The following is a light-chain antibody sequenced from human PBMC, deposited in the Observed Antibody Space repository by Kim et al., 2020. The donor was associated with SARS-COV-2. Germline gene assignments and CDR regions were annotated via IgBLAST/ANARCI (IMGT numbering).Light chain of an antibody. CDR3: SSYTSSKTWV. V-gene: IGLV2-14*03. J-gene: IGLJ3*02. CDR1: NSDIGGYNY. Sequence: GQWFPISCTGSNSDIGGYNYVSWYHQHPGKAPKLIIYDVTKRPSGVSDRFSGSKSGNTASLIISGLQADDEADYYCSSYTSSKTWVFGGGTQLTVL. CDR2: DVT.